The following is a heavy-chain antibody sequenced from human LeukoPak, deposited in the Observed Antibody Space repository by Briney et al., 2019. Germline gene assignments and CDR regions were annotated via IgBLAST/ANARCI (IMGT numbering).Heavy chain of an antibody. D-gene: IGHD1-26*01. CDR1: GITFSSYA. CDR3: ARVVGRRSFFDY. J-gene: IGHJ4*02. V-gene: IGHV3-23*01. CDR2: ISGSDGST. Sequence: GGSLRLSCAASGITFSSYAMSWVRQAPGKGLEWVSTISGSDGSTYYADSVKGRFTISRDNSKNTLYLQMNSLRAEDTAVYYCARVVGRRSFFDYWGQGTLVTVSS.